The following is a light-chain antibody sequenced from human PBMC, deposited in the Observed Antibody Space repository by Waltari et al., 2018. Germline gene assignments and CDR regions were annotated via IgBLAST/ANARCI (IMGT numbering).Light chain of an antibody. Sequence: QSALTQPASVSGSPGQSITISCPGSSSDLGGFNFVSWYQQHPGKAPKLLIYDVSHRPSGLSNRFSGSTSGNTGSLTISGLQPEDDAYYSCDSYTSIVPPFLFGTGTKVTVL. V-gene: IGLV2-14*01. CDR2: DVS. CDR1: SSDLGGFNF. CDR3: DSYTSIVPPFL. J-gene: IGLJ1*01.